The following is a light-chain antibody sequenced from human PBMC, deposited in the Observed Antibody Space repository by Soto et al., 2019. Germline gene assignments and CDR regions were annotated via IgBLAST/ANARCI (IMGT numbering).Light chain of an antibody. CDR2: GAS. V-gene: IGKV3-20*01. CDR1: QSVSSS. CDR3: QQYAASPIT. Sequence: EIVLTQSPGTLSLSPGERATLSCRASQSVSSSLVWYRQKPGQAPRLLIYGASSRATGIPGRFSGSGSGTDFTLTISRLEPEDFAVYYCQQYAASPITFGQGTRLEIK. J-gene: IGKJ5*01.